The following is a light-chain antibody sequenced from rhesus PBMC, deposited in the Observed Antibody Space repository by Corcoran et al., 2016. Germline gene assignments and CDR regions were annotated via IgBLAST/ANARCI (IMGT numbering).Light chain of an antibody. J-gene: IGKJ4*01. CDR2: HAS. Sequence: DIQMTQSPSSLSASVGDRVTITCRASQGINNYLSWYQQKQGKAPKPLIFHASSLETGVPSRFSGSRSGTDYTLTISSLQPEDVATYYCQQYNNSPLTFGGGTKVEI. CDR1: QGINNY. V-gene: IGKV1-66*01. CDR3: QQYNNSPLT.